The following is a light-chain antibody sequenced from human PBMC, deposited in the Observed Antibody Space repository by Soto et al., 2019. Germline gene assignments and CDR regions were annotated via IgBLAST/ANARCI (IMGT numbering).Light chain of an antibody. J-gene: IGKJ2*01. Sequence: EVVLTQSPGTLSLSPGESATLSCRASQSVSNNYFAWYQQKPGQAPRLLIFGSSDRATGIPDRFSGSGSGTDFTLPISRLEPEDFAVYYCQQYGSSPPYTFGQGTKLEIK. CDR2: GSS. CDR3: QQYGSSPPYT. V-gene: IGKV3-20*01. CDR1: QSVSNNY.